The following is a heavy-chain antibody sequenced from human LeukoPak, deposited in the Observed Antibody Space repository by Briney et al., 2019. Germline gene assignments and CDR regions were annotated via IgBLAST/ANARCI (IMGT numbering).Heavy chain of an antibody. Sequence: PSETLSLTCTVSGGSISSGDYYWSWIRQPPGKGLEWIEYIYYSGSTYYNPSLKSRVTISVDTSKNQFSLKLSSVTAADTAVYYCARADYMELSGYFDYWGQGTLVTVSS. CDR2: IYYSGST. D-gene: IGHD4-11*01. J-gene: IGHJ4*02. CDR1: GGSISSGDYY. CDR3: ARADYMELSGYFDY. V-gene: IGHV4-30-4*08.